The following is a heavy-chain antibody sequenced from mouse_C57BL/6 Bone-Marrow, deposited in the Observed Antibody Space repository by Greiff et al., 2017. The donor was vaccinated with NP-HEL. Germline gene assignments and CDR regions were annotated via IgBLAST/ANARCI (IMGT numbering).Heavy chain of an antibody. V-gene: IGHV1-82*01. D-gene: IGHD2-1*01. Sequence: VQLQQSGPELVKPGASVKISCKASGYAFSSSWMNWVKQRPGKGLEWIGRIYPGDGDTNYNGKFKGKATLTAGKSSSTAYLQRSSLTCEDSAVYFCARWTLYYGNYGAMDYWGQGTSVTVSS. CDR3: ARWTLYYGNYGAMDY. J-gene: IGHJ4*01. CDR1: GYAFSSSW. CDR2: IYPGDGDT.